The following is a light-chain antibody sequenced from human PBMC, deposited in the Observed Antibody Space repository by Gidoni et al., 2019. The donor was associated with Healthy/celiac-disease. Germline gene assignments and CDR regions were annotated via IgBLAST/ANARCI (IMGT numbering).Light chain of an antibody. CDR1: QSISSY. CDR3: QQSYSTPRT. Sequence: DIPMCQSPSSLSASVGDRVTITCRASQSISSYLNWYQQKPGKAPKLLIYAASSLQSGVPSRFSGSGSGTDFTLTISSLQPEDFATYYCQQSYSTPRTFGQGTKVEIK. V-gene: IGKV1-39*01. CDR2: AAS. J-gene: IGKJ1*01.